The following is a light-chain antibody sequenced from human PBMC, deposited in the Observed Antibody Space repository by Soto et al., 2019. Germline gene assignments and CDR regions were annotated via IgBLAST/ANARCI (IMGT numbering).Light chain of an antibody. V-gene: IGKV3-20*01. CDR3: QQYGRSPPRI. Sequence: EIVLTQSPGTLSLSPGERATLSCRASQSVSSNYLAWYQHKPGQAPRLLIYAASTRATGIPDRFSGSGSGTDFTLTISRLEPEDFAVYYCQQYGRSPPRIFGGGTKVEIK. CDR2: AAS. J-gene: IGKJ4*01. CDR1: QSVSSNY.